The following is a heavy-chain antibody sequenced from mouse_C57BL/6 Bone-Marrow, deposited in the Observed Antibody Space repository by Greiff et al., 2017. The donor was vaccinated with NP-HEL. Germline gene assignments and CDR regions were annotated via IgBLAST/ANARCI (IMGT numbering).Heavy chain of an antibody. CDR2: IDPSDSYT. Sequence: QVQLQQPGAELVMPGASVKLSCKASGYTFTSYWMHWVKQRPGQGLEWIGEIDPSDSYTNYNQKFKGKSTLTVDKSSSTAYMQLSSLTSEDSAVYYCATTYYSNYLYYFDYWGQGTTLTVSS. J-gene: IGHJ2*01. CDR1: GYTFTSYW. D-gene: IGHD2-5*01. V-gene: IGHV1-69*01. CDR3: ATTYYSNYLYYFDY.